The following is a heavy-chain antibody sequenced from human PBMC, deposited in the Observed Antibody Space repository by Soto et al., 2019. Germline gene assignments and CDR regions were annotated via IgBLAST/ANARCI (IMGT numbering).Heavy chain of an antibody. D-gene: IGHD3-10*01. V-gene: IGHV4-31*03. J-gene: IGHJ4*02. CDR3: ARRYGSSFDY. CDR2: IYYSGST. Sequence: SVTLSLTCTVSCCSIRSVGYYWSLIRQHPGKGLEWIGYIYYSGSTYYNPSLKSRVTISVDTSKNQFSLKLSSVTAADTAVYYCARRYGSSFDYWGQGTLVTVS. CDR1: CCSIRSVGYY.